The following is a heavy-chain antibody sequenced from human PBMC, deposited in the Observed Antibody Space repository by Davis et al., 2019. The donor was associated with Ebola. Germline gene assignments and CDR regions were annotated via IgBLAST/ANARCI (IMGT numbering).Heavy chain of an antibody. D-gene: IGHD3-22*01. CDR2: IRYAGNER. CDR1: GFSFSTYG. CDR3: ARYMGSSGIGYFDY. Sequence: GESLKISCAASGFSFSTYGMHWVRQAPGKGLEWVAWIRYAGNERYYADSVEGRFTISRDNSRNTLYLQMNSLRVEDTAVYYCARYMGSSGIGYFDYWGQGTLVTVSS. V-gene: IGHV3-30*02. J-gene: IGHJ4*02.